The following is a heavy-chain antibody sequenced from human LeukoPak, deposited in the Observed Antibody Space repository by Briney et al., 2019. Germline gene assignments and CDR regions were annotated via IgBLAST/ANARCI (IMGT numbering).Heavy chain of an antibody. D-gene: IGHD2-2*02. Sequence: TGGFLRLSCAASGFTFSNYGMSWVRQAPGKGLEWVSTISGSGSATYNAGSVKGRFTTSRDNSNNTLYLQMNSLRAEDTAVYYCAKTEAPAAIRAGSDYWGQGTLVTVSS. CDR3: AKTEAPAAIRAGSDY. J-gene: IGHJ4*02. CDR2: ISGSGSAT. CDR1: GFTFSNYG. V-gene: IGHV3-23*01.